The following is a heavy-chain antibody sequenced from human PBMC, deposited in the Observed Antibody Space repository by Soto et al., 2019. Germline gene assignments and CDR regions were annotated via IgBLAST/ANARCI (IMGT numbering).Heavy chain of an antibody. Sequence: QEYLVESGGGLVKPGGSLRLSCALSGFTVSDHYLTWIRQAPGRGLEWIAYISGSGSFTNYADSVKGRFLISRDIAQNSMYLQINSRRAEDTAVYYCARSSGWRQVVGYKYGLDVWGQGTAVTVSS. V-gene: IGHV3-11*06. CDR1: GFTVSDHY. D-gene: IGHD5-18*01. CDR2: ISGSGSFT. CDR3: ARSSGWRQVVGYKYGLDV. J-gene: IGHJ6*02.